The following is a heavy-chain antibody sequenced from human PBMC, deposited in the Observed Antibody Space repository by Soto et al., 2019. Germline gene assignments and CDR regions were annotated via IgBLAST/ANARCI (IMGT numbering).Heavy chain of an antibody. D-gene: IGHD6-13*01. V-gene: IGHV1-2*04. CDR1: GYTFTGYY. J-gene: IGHJ6*02. Sequence: ASVKVSCKASGYTFTGYYMHWVRQAPGQGLGWMGWINPNSGGTNYAQKFQGWVTMTRDTSISTAYMELSRLRSDDTAVYYCASGGIAAAGTTLGYYYGMDVWGQGTTVTVSS. CDR2: INPNSGGT. CDR3: ASGGIAAAGTTLGYYYGMDV.